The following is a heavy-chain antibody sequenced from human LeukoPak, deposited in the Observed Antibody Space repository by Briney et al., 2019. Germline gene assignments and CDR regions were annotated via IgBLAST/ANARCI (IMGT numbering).Heavy chain of an antibody. CDR3: ARDTYYYDSSGYPHRYYFDY. J-gene: IGHJ4*02. CDR2: INPNSGDT. D-gene: IGHD3-22*01. V-gene: IGHV1-2*02. Sequence: ASVKVSCKASGYIFIDFYMHWVRQAPGQGLEWMGWINPNSGDTNYAQKLQGRVTMTTDTSTSTACMELRSLRSDDTAVYYCARDTYYYDSSGYPHRYYFDYWGQGTLVTVSS. CDR1: GYIFIDFY.